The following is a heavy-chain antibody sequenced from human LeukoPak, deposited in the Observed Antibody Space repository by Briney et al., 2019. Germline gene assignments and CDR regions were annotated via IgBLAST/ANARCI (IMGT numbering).Heavy chain of an antibody. V-gene: IGHV3-30*18. Sequence: GGSLRLSCAASGFTFSSYWMSWVRQAPGKGLEWVAVISYDGSNKYYADSVKGRFTISRDNSKNTLYLQMNSLRAEDTAVYYCAKEGYGDYTYYYYYMDVWGKGTTVTVSS. D-gene: IGHD4-17*01. CDR3: AKEGYGDYTYYYYYMDV. J-gene: IGHJ6*03. CDR2: ISYDGSNK. CDR1: GFTFSSYW.